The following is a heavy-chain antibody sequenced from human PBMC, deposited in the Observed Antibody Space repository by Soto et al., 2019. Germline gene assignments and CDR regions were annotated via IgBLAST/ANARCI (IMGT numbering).Heavy chain of an antibody. J-gene: IGHJ4*02. CDR2: IKQDGSEK. CDR1: GFTFSSYW. CDR3: ARAQTSGWYVSY. D-gene: IGHD6-19*01. Sequence: PVGSLRLSCAASGFTFSSYWMSWVRQAPGKGLEWVANIKQDGSEKYYVDSVKGRFTVSRDNAKNSLYLQMNSLRVDDTAVYYCARAQTSGWYVSYWGQGTLVTVSS. V-gene: IGHV3-7*01.